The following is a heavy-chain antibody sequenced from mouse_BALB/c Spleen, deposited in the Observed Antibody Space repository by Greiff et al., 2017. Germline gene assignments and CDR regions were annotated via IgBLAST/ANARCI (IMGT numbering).Heavy chain of an antibody. CDR1: GYTFTSYV. CDR2: INPYNDGT. Sequence: VQLQQSGPELVKPGASVKMSCKASGYTFTSYVMHWVKQKPGQGLEWIGYINPYNDGTKYNEKFKGKATLTSDKSSSTAYMELSSLTSEDSAVYYCARPRWLLEFAYWGQGTLVTVSA. CDR3: ARPRWLLEFAY. J-gene: IGHJ3*01. V-gene: IGHV1-14*01. D-gene: IGHD2-3*01.